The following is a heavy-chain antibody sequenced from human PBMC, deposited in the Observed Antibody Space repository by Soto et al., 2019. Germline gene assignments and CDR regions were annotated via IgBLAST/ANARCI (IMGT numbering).Heavy chain of an antibody. J-gene: IGHJ4*02. Sequence: SETLSLTCTVSGGSISSSSYYWGWIRQPPGKGLEWIGSIYYSGSTYYNPSLKSRVTISVDTSKNQFSLKLSSVTAADTAVYYCASSYGSGSYIDYWGQGTLVTVSS. CDR3: ASSYGSGSYIDY. V-gene: IGHV4-39*01. CDR1: GGSISSSSYY. D-gene: IGHD3-10*01. CDR2: IYYSGST.